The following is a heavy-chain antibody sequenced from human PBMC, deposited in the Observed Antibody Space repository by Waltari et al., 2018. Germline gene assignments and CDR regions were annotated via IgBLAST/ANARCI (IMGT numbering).Heavy chain of an antibody. CDR1: GYSLSSGHY. V-gene: IGHV4-38-2*01. CDR2: IYHSENT. CDR3: ARSYNWNYHYFDY. J-gene: IGHJ4*02. Sequence: QVQLQESGPGLVKPSETLSLTCAVSGYSLSSGHYWGWIRQPPGKGLEWIGSIYHSENTYYNPSLKSRVTISVDTSKNQFSLKLTSVTAADTALYYCARSYNWNYHYFDYWGQGTLVTVSS. D-gene: IGHD1-7*01.